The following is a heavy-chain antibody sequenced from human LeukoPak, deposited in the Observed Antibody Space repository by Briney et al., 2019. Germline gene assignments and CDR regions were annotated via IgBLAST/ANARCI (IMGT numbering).Heavy chain of an antibody. CDR3: VRDFRSADY. V-gene: IGHV3-74*01. CDR1: GFTFSGFW. Sequence: GGSLRLSCAVSGFTFSGFWMSWSRQAPGKGPMWVSRICPDGTVTNYADSVKARFIISRDNARNTVYLQMNSLRVEDTAVYYCVRDFRSADYWGQGTLVTVSS. J-gene: IGHJ4*02. CDR2: ICPDGTVT.